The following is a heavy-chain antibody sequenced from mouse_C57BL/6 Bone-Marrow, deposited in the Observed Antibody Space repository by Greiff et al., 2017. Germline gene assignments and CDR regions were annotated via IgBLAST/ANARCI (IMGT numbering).Heavy chain of an antibody. V-gene: IGHV7-1*01. CDR3: ARDGYYADAMDY. J-gene: IGHJ4*01. Sequence: EVNVVESGGGLVQSGRSLRLSCATSGFTFSDFYMEWVRQAPGKGLEWIAASRNKANDYTTEYSASVKGRFIVSRDTSQSILYLQMNALRAEDTAIYYCARDGYYADAMDYWGQGASVTVSS. CDR1: GFTFSDFY. D-gene: IGHD1-1*01. CDR2: SRNKANDYTT.